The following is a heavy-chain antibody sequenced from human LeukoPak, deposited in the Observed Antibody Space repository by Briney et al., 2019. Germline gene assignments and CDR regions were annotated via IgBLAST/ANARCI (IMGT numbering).Heavy chain of an antibody. CDR2: IWYDGSNK. D-gene: IGHD2-8*01. Sequence: GGSLRLSCAASGFTFSSYGMHWVRQAPGKGLEWVAVIWYDGSNKYYADSVKGRFTVSRDNSKNTLFLQMNSLRAEDTAVYYCAKTNGVSVVPGTSPGFDYWGQGTLVTVSS. J-gene: IGHJ4*02. CDR3: AKTNGVSVVPGTSPGFDY. CDR1: GFTFSSYG. V-gene: IGHV3-33*06.